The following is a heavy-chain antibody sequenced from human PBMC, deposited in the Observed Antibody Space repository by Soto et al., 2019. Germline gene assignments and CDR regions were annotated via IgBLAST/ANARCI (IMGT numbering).Heavy chain of an antibody. CDR1: GEIMNCYC. Sequence: GEIMNCYCRYSVHKAPGQILQWMGWIKAGSGNTKYSQDFQGRVTFTRDTAATTTFMELSSLRSEDTAVYYCARVPPWGNSSHFYIQHSAARGHGTPVTVSS. CDR3: ARVPPWGNSSHFYIQHSAA. CDR2: IKAGSGNT. J-gene: IGHJ4*01. V-gene: IGHV1-3*01. D-gene: IGHD3-16*01.